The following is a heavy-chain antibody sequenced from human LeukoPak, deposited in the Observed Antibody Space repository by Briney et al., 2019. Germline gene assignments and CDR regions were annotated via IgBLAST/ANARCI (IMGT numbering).Heavy chain of an antibody. CDR2: IAYDEINT. CDR1: GFTFSNYG. V-gene: IGHV3-30*03. J-gene: IGHJ4*02. Sequence: PGGSLRLSCAASGFTFSNYGMHWVRQAPGKGLEWVAVIAYDEINTNHADSVKGRFTVSRDNSKKTLFLQMNSLRAEDTAVYYCAREYVESSGYEIDYFDYWGLGTLVTVSS. D-gene: IGHD3-22*01. CDR3: AREYVESSGYEIDYFDY.